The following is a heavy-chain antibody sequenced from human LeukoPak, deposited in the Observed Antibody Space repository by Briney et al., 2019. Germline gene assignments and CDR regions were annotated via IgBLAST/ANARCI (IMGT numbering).Heavy chain of an antibody. V-gene: IGHV3-21*04. Sequence: GGSLRLSCEASESTFSSYSMNWVRQAPGRGLEWVSFISSAGSDKFYADSVRGRFTISRDNAKNSLYLQMNSLRAEDTAVYYCARDTDDSSGWRDYWGQGTLVTVSS. CDR3: ARDTDDSSGWRDY. CDR2: ISSAGSDK. D-gene: IGHD3-22*01. J-gene: IGHJ4*02. CDR1: ESTFSSYS.